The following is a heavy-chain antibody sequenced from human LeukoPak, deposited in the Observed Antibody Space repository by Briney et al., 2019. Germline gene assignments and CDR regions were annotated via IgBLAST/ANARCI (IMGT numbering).Heavy chain of an antibody. V-gene: IGHV5-10-1*01. CDR1: GYSFTSYW. J-gene: IGHJ4*02. Sequence: GESLKISCKGSGYSFTSYWITWVRQMPGKGLEWTGRIDPSDSYTNYSPSFQGHVTISADKSISTAYLQWSSLKASDTAMYYCARHMYNSGGSADYWGQGTLVSVSS. CDR3: ARHMYNSGGSADY. D-gene: IGHD6-19*01. CDR2: IDPSDSYT.